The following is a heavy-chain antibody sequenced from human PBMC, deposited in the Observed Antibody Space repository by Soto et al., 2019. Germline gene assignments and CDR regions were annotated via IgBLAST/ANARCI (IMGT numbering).Heavy chain of an antibody. D-gene: IGHD6-6*01. CDR2: IYPGDSDT. CDR1: GGSISSYY. CDR3: ARQKQLVPPYGMDV. Sequence: ETLSLTCTVSGGSISSYYWGWIRQPPGKGLEWMGIIYPGDSDTRYSPSFQGQVTISADKSISTAYLQWSSLKASDTAMYYCARQKQLVPPYGMDVWGQGTTVTVSS. V-gene: IGHV5-51*01. J-gene: IGHJ6*02.